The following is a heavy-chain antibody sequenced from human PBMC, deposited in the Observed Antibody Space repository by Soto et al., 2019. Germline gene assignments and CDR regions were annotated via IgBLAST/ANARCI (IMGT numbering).Heavy chain of an antibody. CDR1: GFRFNEYE. CDR2: ITSGGRLI. V-gene: IGHV3-48*03. J-gene: IGHJ4*02. Sequence: EVQLVESGGGLVQPGGSLRLSCVGSGFRFNEYEINWVRQAPGKGLEWISYITSGGRLIYYAASVKGRFTISRDNYKDSVYLQMTSLRADDTALYYCARETSYGQSATIVGEFWGQGTLVTVSS. CDR3: ARETSYGQSATIVGEF. D-gene: IGHD3-10*01.